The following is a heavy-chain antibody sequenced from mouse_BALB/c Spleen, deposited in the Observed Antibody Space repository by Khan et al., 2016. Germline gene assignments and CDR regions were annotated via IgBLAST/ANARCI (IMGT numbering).Heavy chain of an antibody. D-gene: IGHD2-2*01. CDR1: GFNIKDTY. J-gene: IGHJ3*01. Sequence: VQLQQSGAELVKPGASVKLSCTASGFNIKDTYMHWVKQRPEQGLEWIGRIDPANGNTKYDPKFQGRATITADTSSNTAYLQLSSLTSEDTAVYYCARSLYAYDVGFAYWGQGTLVTVSA. CDR3: ARSLYAYDVGFAY. V-gene: IGHV14-3*02. CDR2: IDPANGNT.